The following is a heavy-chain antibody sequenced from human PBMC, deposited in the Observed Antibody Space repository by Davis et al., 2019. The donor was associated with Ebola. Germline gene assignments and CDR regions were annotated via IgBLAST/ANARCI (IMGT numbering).Heavy chain of an antibody. CDR1: GGTFSSYA. CDR3: ARWRYYYYGMDV. Sequence: SVKVSCKASGGTFSSYAISWVRQAPGQGLEWMGRIIPILGIATYAQKFQGRVTITADKSTSTAYMELSSLRSEDTAVYYCARWRYYYYGMDVWGQGTTVTVSS. V-gene: IGHV1-69*04. J-gene: IGHJ6*02. CDR2: IIPILGIA.